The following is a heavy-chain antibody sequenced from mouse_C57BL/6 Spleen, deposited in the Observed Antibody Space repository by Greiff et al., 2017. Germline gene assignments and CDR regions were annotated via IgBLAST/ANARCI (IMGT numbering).Heavy chain of an antibody. CDR3: ASTRDYAMDY. Sequence: VMLVESGPGLVQPSQSLSITCTVSGFSLTSYGVHWVRQSPGKGLEWLGVIWSGGSTDYNAAFISRLSISKDNSKSQVFFKMNSLQADDTAIYYCASTRDYAMDYWGQGTSVTVSS. D-gene: IGHD3-3*01. J-gene: IGHJ4*01. CDR2: IWSGGST. CDR1: GFSLTSYG. V-gene: IGHV2-2*01.